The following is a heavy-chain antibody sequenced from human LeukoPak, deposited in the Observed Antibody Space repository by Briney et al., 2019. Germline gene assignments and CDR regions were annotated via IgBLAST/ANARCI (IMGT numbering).Heavy chain of an antibody. Sequence: GGSLRLSCAASGFTFSSYAMSWVRQPPGKGLEWVSAISGSGGSTYYADSVKGRFTISRDNSKNTLYLQMNSLRAEDTAVYYCAKVRPRYKWYYYGSGSYFADYWGQGTLVTVSS. CDR2: ISGSGGST. J-gene: IGHJ4*02. CDR1: GFTFSSYA. D-gene: IGHD3-10*01. CDR3: AKVRPRYKWYYYGSGSYFADY. V-gene: IGHV3-23*01.